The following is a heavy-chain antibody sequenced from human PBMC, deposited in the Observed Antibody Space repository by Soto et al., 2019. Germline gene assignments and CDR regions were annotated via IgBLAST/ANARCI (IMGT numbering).Heavy chain of an antibody. J-gene: IGHJ4*02. Sequence: GGSLRLSCAASGFTFSSYAMSWVRQAPGKGLEWVSAISGSGGSTYYADSVKGRFTISRDNSKNTLYLQMNSLRAEDTAVYYCAKKGRDSSGYFQTTVPYFDYWGQGTLVTVSS. CDR3: AKKGRDSSGYFQTTVPYFDY. V-gene: IGHV3-23*01. D-gene: IGHD3-22*01. CDR2: ISGSGGST. CDR1: GFTFSSYA.